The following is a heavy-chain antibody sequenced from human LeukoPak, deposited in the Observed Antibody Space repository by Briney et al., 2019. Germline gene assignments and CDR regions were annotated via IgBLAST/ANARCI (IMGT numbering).Heavy chain of an antibody. J-gene: IGHJ5*02. V-gene: IGHV4-39*01. D-gene: IGHD3-10*01. CDR3: ARAQRVPGVSFSSWFDP. Sequence: PSETLSLTCTVSGVSISSSNYYWGWIRQSPGKGLEWIGSIYYSGLTFYTPSLKSRVTISVDTSKDQFSLKLGSVTATDTAVYYCARAQRVPGVSFSSWFDPWGQGTLVTVSS. CDR2: IYYSGLT. CDR1: GVSISSSNYY.